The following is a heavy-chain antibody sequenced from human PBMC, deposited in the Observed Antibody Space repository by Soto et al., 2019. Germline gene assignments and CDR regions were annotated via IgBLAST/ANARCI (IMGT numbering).Heavy chain of an antibody. Sequence: SETLSLTCTVSGGSISSYYWSWIRQPPGKRLEWIGYIYYSGSTNYNPSLKSRVTISVDTSKNQFSLKLSSVTAADTAVYYCAREWGRYYDSSGYLTGYFDYWGQGTLVTVSS. V-gene: IGHV4-59*01. J-gene: IGHJ4*02. CDR1: GGSISSYY. CDR3: AREWGRYYDSSGYLTGYFDY. D-gene: IGHD3-22*01. CDR2: IYYSGST.